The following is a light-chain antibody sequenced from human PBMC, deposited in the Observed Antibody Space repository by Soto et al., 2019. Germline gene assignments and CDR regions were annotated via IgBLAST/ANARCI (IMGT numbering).Light chain of an antibody. V-gene: IGKV3-20*01. J-gene: IGKJ2*01. Sequence: EIVLTQSPGTLSLSPGERATLSCRASQSVTSDYLAWYQQKPGQAPRLLIYNASTRAPGIPDRFSGSGSGTDFRLTISRLEPEDFAVYYCQQYGSSPHTFGPGARVE. CDR2: NAS. CDR3: QQYGSSPHT. CDR1: QSVTSDY.